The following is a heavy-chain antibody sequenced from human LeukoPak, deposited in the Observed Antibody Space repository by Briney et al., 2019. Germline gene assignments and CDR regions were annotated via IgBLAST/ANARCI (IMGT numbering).Heavy chain of an antibody. V-gene: IGHV3-23*01. Sequence: GGSLRLSCAASGFTFSSYAMSWVRQVPGKGLEWVSAISGSGGSTYYADSVKGRFTISRDNSKNTLYLQMNSLRAEDTAVYYCAKDRLRDYYDSSGYSDYWGQGTLVTVSS. CDR3: AKDRLRDYYDSSGYSDY. CDR2: ISGSGGST. CDR1: GFTFSSYA. D-gene: IGHD3-22*01. J-gene: IGHJ4*02.